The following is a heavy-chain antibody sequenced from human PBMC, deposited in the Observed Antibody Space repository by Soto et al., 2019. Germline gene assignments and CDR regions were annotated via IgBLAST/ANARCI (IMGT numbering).Heavy chain of an antibody. Sequence: SETLSLTCTVSGGSISSGGYYWSWIRQHPGKGLEWIGYIYYSGSTYYNPSLKSRVTISVDTSKNQFSLKLSSVTAADTAVYYCARDQGYCSGGSCYTYWFDPWGLGTLVTVSS. D-gene: IGHD2-15*01. CDR2: IYYSGST. V-gene: IGHV4-31*03. CDR1: GGSISSGGYY. CDR3: ARDQGYCSGGSCYTYWFDP. J-gene: IGHJ5*02.